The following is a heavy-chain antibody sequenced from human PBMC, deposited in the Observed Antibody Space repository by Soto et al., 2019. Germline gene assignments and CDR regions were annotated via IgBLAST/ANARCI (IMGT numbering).Heavy chain of an antibody. D-gene: IGHD6-13*01. V-gene: IGHV5-51*01. CDR3: ARCGAAAGEGSFDI. J-gene: IGHJ3*02. Sequence: VGSLKISCNGSGDSFTSYWIGWGRQMPGKGLEWMGIIYPGDSDTRYSPSFQGQVTISADKSISTAYLQWSSLKASDTAMYYCARCGAAAGEGSFDIWGQGTMVTVSS. CDR2: IYPGDSDT. CDR1: GDSFTSYW.